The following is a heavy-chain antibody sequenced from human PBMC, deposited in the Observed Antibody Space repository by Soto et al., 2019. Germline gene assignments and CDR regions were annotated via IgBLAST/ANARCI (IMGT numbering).Heavy chain of an antibody. CDR1: GASITNYY. D-gene: IGHD6-13*01. J-gene: IGHJ3*01. V-gene: IGHV4-59*01. Sequence: PSETLSLTCTVSGASITNYYWGWIRQSPGKGLGFIGHIHYSGSTNYNPSLRSRVSISVDMSKNQFSLSLTSVTPADTALYYCARDAAGAFDVWGQGTMVTVSS. CDR3: ARDAAGAFDV. CDR2: IHYSGST.